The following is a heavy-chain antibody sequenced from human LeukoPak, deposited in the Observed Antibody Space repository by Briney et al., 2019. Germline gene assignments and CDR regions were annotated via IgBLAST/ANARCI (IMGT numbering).Heavy chain of an antibody. CDR2: IRGNGGST. CDR3: AKSITAAGTYAFDI. Sequence: VGSLRLSCAASGFTFSSYAMSWVRQAPGRGLEWVSAIRGNGGSTEYVDSVRGRFIISRDNSRNTLYLQMNSLRAEDTAVYYCAKSITAAGTYAFDIWGQGTVVTVSS. D-gene: IGHD6-13*01. V-gene: IGHV3-23*01. CDR1: GFTFSSYA. J-gene: IGHJ3*02.